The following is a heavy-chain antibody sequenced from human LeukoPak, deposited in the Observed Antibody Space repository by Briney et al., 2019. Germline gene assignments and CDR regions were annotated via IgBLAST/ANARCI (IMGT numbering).Heavy chain of an antibody. J-gene: IGHJ4*02. CDR2: IYTSGST. Sequence: ASETLSLTCTVSGGSISSYYWSWIRQPAGKGLEWIGRIYTSGSTNYNPSLKSRVTISVDTSKNQFSLKLSSVTAADTAVYYCARDDDDYVWGSYRYWGQGTLVTVSS. CDR1: GGSISSYY. V-gene: IGHV4-4*07. D-gene: IGHD3-16*02. CDR3: ARDDDDYVWGSYRY.